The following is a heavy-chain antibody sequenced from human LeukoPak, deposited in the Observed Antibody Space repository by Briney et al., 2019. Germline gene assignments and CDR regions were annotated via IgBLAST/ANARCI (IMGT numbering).Heavy chain of an antibody. CDR1: GFTFSSYA. J-gene: IGHJ4*02. V-gene: IGHV3-30-3*01. D-gene: IGHD4-11*01. CDR3: ARDQRDFTTVTPEGGY. CDR2: ISYDGSNK. Sequence: PGGSLRLSCAASGFTFSSYAMHWVSQAPGKGLEWVAVISYDGSNKYYADSVKGRFTISRDNSKNTLYLQMNSLRAEDTAVYYCARDQRDFTTVTPEGGYWGQGTLVTVSS.